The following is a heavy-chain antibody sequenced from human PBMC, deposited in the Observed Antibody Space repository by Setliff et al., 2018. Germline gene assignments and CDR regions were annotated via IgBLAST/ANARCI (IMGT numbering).Heavy chain of an antibody. Sequence: SETLSLTCTVSSDSISPYYWSWIRQPPGKGLEWIGYIYYSGSANYNPSLKSRVSISVDTSKNQFSLKLSSVTAADTAVYYCARHSSRPYWGQGTLVTVSS. CDR2: IYYSGSA. CDR3: ARHSSRPY. V-gene: IGHV4-59*08. J-gene: IGHJ4*02. CDR1: SDSISPYY.